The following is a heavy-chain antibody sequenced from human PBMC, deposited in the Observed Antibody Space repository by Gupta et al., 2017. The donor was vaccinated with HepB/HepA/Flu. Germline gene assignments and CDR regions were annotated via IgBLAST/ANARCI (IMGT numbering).Heavy chain of an antibody. J-gene: IGHJ6*02. D-gene: IGHD2-8*01. CDR1: GFTFSFYG. CDR2: ISYDGSRK. Sequence: QVQLLASGGGVSQPGTSLTLPCSALGFTFSFYGMHWVRQAPGKGMGWVAVISYDGSRKCYGDAVKGRFTISRDNSKNNLYLQMESLRPEDTATYYCAKRRKRNNWGFLYYRVMDVWGQGTTVTVSS. V-gene: IGHV3-30*18. CDR3: AKRRKRNNWGFLYYRVMDV.